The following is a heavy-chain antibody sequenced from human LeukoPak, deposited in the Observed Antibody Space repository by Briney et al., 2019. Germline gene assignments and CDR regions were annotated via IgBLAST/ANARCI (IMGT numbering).Heavy chain of an antibody. CDR3: ARPVEMATSPFDY. Sequence: GESLKISGKASGYSFTNYWIAWVRQMPGKGLEWMGIIYPDDSDTRYSPSFQGQVTISADKSIATAYLQWSSLKASDTAMYYCARPVEMATSPFDYWGQGTLVTVSS. D-gene: IGHD5-24*01. CDR1: GYSFTNYW. J-gene: IGHJ4*02. V-gene: IGHV5-51*01. CDR2: IYPDDSDT.